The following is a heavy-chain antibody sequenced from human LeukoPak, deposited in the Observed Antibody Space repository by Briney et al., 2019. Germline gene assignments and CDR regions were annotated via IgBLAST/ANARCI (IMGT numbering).Heavy chain of an antibody. V-gene: IGHV3-9*01. J-gene: IGHJ4*02. CDR3: AKDFGRSAYDRPFDY. CDR2: ISWNSGSI. D-gene: IGHD5-12*01. Sequence: GGSLRLSCAASGFTFDDYAMHWVRQAPGKGLEWVSGISWNSGSIAYADSVKGRFTISRDNAKNSLYLQMNSLRAEDTALYYCAKDFGRSAYDRPFDYWGQGTLVTVSS. CDR1: GFTFDDYA.